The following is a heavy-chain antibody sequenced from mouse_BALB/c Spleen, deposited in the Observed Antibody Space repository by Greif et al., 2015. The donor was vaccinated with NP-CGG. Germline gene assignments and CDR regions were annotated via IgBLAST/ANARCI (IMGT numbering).Heavy chain of an antibody. J-gene: IGHJ3*01. CDR3: ARNKYGNYVFAY. CDR2: IDPSDSYT. Sequence: VQVVESGAELVKPGASVKLSCKASGYTFTSYWMHWVKQRPGQGLEWIGEIDPSDSYTNYNQKFKGKATLTVDKSSSTAYMQLSSLTSEDSAVYYCARNKYGNYVFAYWGQGTLVTVSA. V-gene: IGHV1-69*02. CDR1: GYTFTSYW. D-gene: IGHD2-10*02.